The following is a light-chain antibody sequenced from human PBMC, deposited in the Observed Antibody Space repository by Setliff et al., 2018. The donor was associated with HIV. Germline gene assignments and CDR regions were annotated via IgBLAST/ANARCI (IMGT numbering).Light chain of an antibody. CDR1: NIGSKS. CDR2: YDS. CDR3: QVWDSSSDHSYV. V-gene: IGLV3-21*04. Sequence: SYELTQPPSVSEAPGKTARITCGGNNIGSKSVHWYQQKPGQAPVLVIYYDSDRPSGIPERFSGSKSGNTATLTISRVEAGDEADYYCQVWDSSSDHSYVFGTGTKVTVL. J-gene: IGLJ1*01.